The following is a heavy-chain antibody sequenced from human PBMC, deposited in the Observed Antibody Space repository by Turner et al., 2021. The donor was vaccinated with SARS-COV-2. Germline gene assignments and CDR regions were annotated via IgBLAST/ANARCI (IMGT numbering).Heavy chain of an antibody. J-gene: IGHJ4*02. CDR2: IYYSECT. Sequence: QLQLQESGSGLVKPSETLSLTCTVSGGSISSTSYYWGWIRQPPGKGLEWIGTIYYSECTYYNPSLKSRVTISVDTSKNQFSLRLNSVTAADTAVYYCARHSSMTTVTFNYWGQGTLVTVSS. CDR3: ARHSSMTTVTFNY. V-gene: IGHV4-39*01. CDR1: GGSISSTSYY. D-gene: IGHD4-17*01.